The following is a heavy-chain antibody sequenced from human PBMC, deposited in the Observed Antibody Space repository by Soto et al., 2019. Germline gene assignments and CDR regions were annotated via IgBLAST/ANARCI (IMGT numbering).Heavy chain of an antibody. D-gene: IGHD5-12*01. CDR1: GGSISSGGYS. CDR3: ARVPKRQRDSGYEATN. J-gene: IGHJ3*01. V-gene: IGHV4-30-2*01. Sequence: QLQLQESGSGLVKPSQTLSLTCAVSGGSISSGGYSWSWIRQPPGKGLEWIAYIYHSGSTYYNPSPKSRVTISVDRSKNQFSLKLSSVTAADTAVYYCARVPKRQRDSGYEATNWGQGTMVTVCS. CDR2: IYHSGST.